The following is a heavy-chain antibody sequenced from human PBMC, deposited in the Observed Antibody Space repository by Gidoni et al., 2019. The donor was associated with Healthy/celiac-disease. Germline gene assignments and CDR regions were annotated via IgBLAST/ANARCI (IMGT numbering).Heavy chain of an antibody. D-gene: IGHD3-10*01. J-gene: IGHJ3*02. Sequence: QVQLVQSGAEVKKPGSSVKVSCKASGGTFSSYAISWVRQAPGQGLEWMGGIIPIFGTANYAQKFQGRVTITADESTSTAYMELSSLRSEDTAVYYCARDRTAVRGVMGAFDIWGQGTMVTVSS. CDR1: GGTFSSYA. CDR3: ARDRTAVRGVMGAFDI. CDR2: IIPIFGTA. V-gene: IGHV1-69*01.